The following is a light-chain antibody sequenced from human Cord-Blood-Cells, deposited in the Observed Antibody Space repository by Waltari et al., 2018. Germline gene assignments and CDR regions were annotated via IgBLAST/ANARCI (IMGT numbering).Light chain of an antibody. Sequence: QSALTQPASVSGSPGQSITIPCTGTSSDAGGYNYVSRYQQHPGKAPKLMIYDVTNRPSGVSNRFSGSKSGNTASLTISGLQAEDEADYYCSSYTSSSTLYVFGTGTKVTVL. V-gene: IGLV2-14*01. CDR2: DVT. J-gene: IGLJ1*01. CDR3: SSYTSSSTLYV. CDR1: SSDAGGYNY.